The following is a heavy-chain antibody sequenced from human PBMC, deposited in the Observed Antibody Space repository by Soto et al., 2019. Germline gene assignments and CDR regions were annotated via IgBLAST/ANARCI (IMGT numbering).Heavy chain of an antibody. V-gene: IGHV2-5*02. CDR1: GLSLSTSGVG. J-gene: IGHJ5*02. Sequence: QITLKESGPTLVKPTQTLTLTCTFSGLSLSTSGVGVGWIRQPPGKALEWLALIFWDDDTRYSPSLKSRLTTTKDTSKYQVVLTITNIGPVDTATYFCARYHWNHGWASWGQGTLVTVSS. D-gene: IGHD1-20*01. CDR3: ARYHWNHGWAS. CDR2: IFWDDDT.